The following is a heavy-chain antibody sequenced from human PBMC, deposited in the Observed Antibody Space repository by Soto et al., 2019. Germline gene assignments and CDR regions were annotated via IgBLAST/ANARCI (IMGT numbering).Heavy chain of an antibody. CDR1: GFTFSSYS. CDR3: AKARGLRFSNYYYYYGMDV. J-gene: IGHJ6*02. D-gene: IGHD3-3*01. V-gene: IGHV3-48*01. CDR2: ISSSSSTI. Sequence: GGSLRLSCAASGFTFSSYSMNWVRQAPGKGLEWVSYISSSSSTIYYADSVKGRFTISRDNSKNTLYLQMNSLRAEDTAVYYCAKARGLRFSNYYYYYGMDVWGQGTTVTVSS.